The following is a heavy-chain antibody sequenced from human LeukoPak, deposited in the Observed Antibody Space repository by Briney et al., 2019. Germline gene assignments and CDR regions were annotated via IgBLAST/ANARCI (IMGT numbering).Heavy chain of an antibody. CDR2: IYYSGST. CDR3: ATGYGDFRVEGRYFYS. CDR1: GGSISSYY. V-gene: IGHV4-59*01. Sequence: PSETLSLTCTVSGGSISSYYWSWIRQPPGKGLEWIGYIYYSGSTNYNPSLKSRVTISVDTSKKHFFLKLKSVTAADTAVYYCATGYGDFRVEGRYFYSWGQGTLVTVSS. J-gene: IGHJ4*02. D-gene: IGHD4-17*01.